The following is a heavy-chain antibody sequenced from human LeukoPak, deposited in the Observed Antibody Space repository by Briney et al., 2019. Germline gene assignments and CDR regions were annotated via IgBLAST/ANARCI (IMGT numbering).Heavy chain of an antibody. CDR1: GYTFTSHS. CDR3: ARAGGGDGYNFDFGMDV. Sequence: ASVKVSCKASGYTFTSHSLHWVRQAPGQGLEWMGIIDPSGDNRSYAQKFQGRITMTRDTSTSTVYMDLSSLRSEDTAVYFCARAGGGDGYNFDFGMDVWGQGTTVIVPS. V-gene: IGHV1-46*01. CDR2: IDPSGDNR. D-gene: IGHD5-12*01. J-gene: IGHJ6*02.